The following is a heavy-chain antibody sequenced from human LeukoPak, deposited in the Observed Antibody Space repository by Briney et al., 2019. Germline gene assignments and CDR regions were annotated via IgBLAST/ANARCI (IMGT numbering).Heavy chain of an antibody. CDR2: IYYSGGT. D-gene: IGHD5-12*01. CDR3: ARGSGYDYRIDY. V-gene: IGHV4-61*08. J-gene: IGHJ4*02. CDR1: GGSISSGDYY. Sequence: SETLSLTCSVSGGSISSGDYYWSWIRQPPGKGLEWIGFIYYSGGTNYNPSLKSRVTLSVDTSKNKFSLKLNSVTAADTAVYYCARGSGYDYRIDYWGQGTLVTVSS.